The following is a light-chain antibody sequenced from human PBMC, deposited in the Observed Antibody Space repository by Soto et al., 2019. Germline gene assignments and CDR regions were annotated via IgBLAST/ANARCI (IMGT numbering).Light chain of an antibody. J-gene: IGKJ2*01. CDR2: GAS. CDR3: QQYGNSPVT. V-gene: IGKV3-20*01. CDR1: QSVASN. Sequence: EVVMTQSPGTLSLSPGERATLSCWASQSVASNLVWYQQKPGQAPRLLIYGASRRPTAFPDRFSGSGSGTDFTLTITRLEPEDFAVYYCQQYGNSPVTFGRGTRLQIK.